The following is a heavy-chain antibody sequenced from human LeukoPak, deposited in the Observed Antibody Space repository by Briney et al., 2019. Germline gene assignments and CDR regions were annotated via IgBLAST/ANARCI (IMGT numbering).Heavy chain of an antibody. CDR1: GYTFTSYG. CDR2: ISSNSDNT. V-gene: IGHV1-18*01. CDR3: ARDWGSIKVIADY. Sequence: ASVKVSFKATGYTFTSYGISWVRQAPGQGLEWMGWISSNSDNTNYAQKLQGRVTMTTDTSTSTAYMELGSLRSDDTALYFCARDWGSIKVIADYWGQGTLVTVSS. J-gene: IGHJ4*02. D-gene: IGHD7-27*01.